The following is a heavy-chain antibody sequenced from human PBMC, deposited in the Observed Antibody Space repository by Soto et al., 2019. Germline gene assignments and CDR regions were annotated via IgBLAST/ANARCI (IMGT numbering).Heavy chain of an antibody. CDR3: ARAPYYYGSGSYYKSYYYYGMDV. J-gene: IGHJ6*02. D-gene: IGHD3-10*01. V-gene: IGHV4-34*01. CDR1: GGSSSGYY. CDR2: INHSGST. Sequence: PSKTLSLTCAVYGGSSSGYYWSWIRQPPGKGLEWIGEINHSGSTNYNPSLKSRVTISVDTSKNQFSLKLSSVTAADTAVYYCARAPYYYGSGSYYKSYYYYGMDVWGQGTTVTVSS.